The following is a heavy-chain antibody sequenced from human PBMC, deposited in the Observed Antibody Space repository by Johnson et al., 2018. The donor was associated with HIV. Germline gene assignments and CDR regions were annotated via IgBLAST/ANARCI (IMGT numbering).Heavy chain of an antibody. CDR3: ARVSSSVTTARYGSFDI. CDR1: GFTFSSYG. D-gene: IGHD4-17*01. CDR2: ISYDGNNK. V-gene: IGHV3-30*03. J-gene: IGHJ3*02. Sequence: QVQLVESGGGVVQPGRSLRLSCAASGFTFSSYGMHWVRQAPGKGLEWVAVISYDGNNKYYADSVKGRFTISRDNSKNTLYLQINSLRAEDKAVYYCARVSSSVTTARYGSFDIWGQGTVVTVSS.